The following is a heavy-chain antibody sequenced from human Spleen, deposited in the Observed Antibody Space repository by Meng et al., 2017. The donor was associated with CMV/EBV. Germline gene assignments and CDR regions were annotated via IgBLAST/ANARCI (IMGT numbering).Heavy chain of an antibody. CDR1: GFTFSYFA. CDR2: IYTGNGGT. V-gene: IGHV3-23*03. Sequence: LRLSCAASGFTFSYFAMTLVRQAPGKGLEWVSVIYTGNGGTFYVDSVKGRFTISRHDSTNTLYLQMNSLRAEDTAIYYCAKGSKGVDPWGQGTLVTVSS. CDR3: AKGSKGVDP. J-gene: IGHJ5*02. D-gene: IGHD3-16*01.